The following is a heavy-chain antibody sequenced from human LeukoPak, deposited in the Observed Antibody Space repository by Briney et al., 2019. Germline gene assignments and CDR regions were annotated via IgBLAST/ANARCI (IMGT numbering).Heavy chain of an antibody. CDR3: ARRASWNSYFDL. CDR1: GVNVCSDSAS. V-gene: IGHV6-1*01. J-gene: IGHJ5*02. CDR2: TYFTSKWTG. D-gene: IGHD1-7*01. Sequence: SQTLSLTCAISGVNVCSDSASWHWIRQSPSRGLELMGRTYFTSKWTGDQAVSVLARITIKPDTSQNQFILKLNSLSVEDTAVYYCARRASWNSYFDLWSQGTLVIVSS.